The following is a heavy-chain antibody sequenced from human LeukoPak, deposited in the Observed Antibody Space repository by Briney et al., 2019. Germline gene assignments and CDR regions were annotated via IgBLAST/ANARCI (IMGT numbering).Heavy chain of an antibody. D-gene: IGHD3-16*01. Sequence: GGSLRLSCAASGFTFSDYYMTWIRRAPGKGLEWVSYISTTSGFRNYADSVRGRFTISRDNAKNSLYLQMNTLRDEDTAVYYCAKGSPPGDWGQGTLVTVSS. V-gene: IGHV3-11*05. CDR1: GFTFSDYY. CDR3: AKGSPPGD. J-gene: IGHJ4*02. CDR2: ISTTSGFR.